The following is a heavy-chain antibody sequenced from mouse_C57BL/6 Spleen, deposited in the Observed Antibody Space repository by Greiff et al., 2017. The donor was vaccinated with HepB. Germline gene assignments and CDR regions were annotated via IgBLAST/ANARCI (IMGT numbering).Heavy chain of an antibody. CDR1: GFTFSDYY. Sequence: EVKLMESEGGLVQPGSSMKLSCTASGFTFSDYYMAWVRQVPEKGLEWVANINYDGSSTYYLDSLKSRFIISRDNAKNILYLQMSSLKSEDTATYYCARAYYGYWYFDVWGTGTTVTVSS. CDR2: INYDGSST. CDR3: ARAYYGYWYFDV. D-gene: IGHD1-1*01. J-gene: IGHJ1*03. V-gene: IGHV5-16*01.